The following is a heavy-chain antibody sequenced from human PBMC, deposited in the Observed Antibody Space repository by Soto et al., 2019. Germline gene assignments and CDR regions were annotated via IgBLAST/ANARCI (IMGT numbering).Heavy chain of an antibody. Sequence: SETLFLTCAVSGGSISGGGYSWSWIRQPPGKGLEWIGYIYHSGSTYYNPSLKSRVTISVDRSKNQFSLKLSSVTAADTAVYYCARGYYDSSGYYYLDYWGQGTLVTVSS. V-gene: IGHV4-30-2*01. CDR1: GGSISGGGYS. CDR3: ARGYYDSSGYYYLDY. D-gene: IGHD3-22*01. J-gene: IGHJ4*02. CDR2: IYHSGST.